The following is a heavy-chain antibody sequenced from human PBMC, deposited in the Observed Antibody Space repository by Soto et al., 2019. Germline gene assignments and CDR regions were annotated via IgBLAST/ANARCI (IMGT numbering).Heavy chain of an antibody. J-gene: IGHJ6*01. V-gene: IGHV1-18*04. CDR3: ERDDYVADGTITIYYGMEV. D-gene: IGHD3-16*01. CDR2: ISAYNGNT. CDR1: CYTFTSYG. Sequence: ASVXVSCKASCYTFTSYGIIVLLQAAGQGLDGMGWISAYNGNTNYAQKLQGRVTMTTDKSTSTAYMELRSLRSEDTAVYYCERDDYVADGTITIYYGMEVWGQGTTVKVYS.